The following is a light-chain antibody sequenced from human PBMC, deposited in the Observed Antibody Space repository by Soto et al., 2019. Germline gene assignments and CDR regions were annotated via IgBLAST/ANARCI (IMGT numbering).Light chain of an antibody. CDR2: DAT. CDR3: KQFKSYPLT. CDR1: QGINSH. J-gene: IGKJ4*01. Sequence: AIQLTQSPSSLSASIGDRVTISCRASQGINSHLAWYQQKPGKAPKVLIYDATSLESGVPSRFSGSGSGTDFTLTISSLQPEDFASYYCKQFKSYPLTFGGGTKLEIK. V-gene: IGKV1-13*02.